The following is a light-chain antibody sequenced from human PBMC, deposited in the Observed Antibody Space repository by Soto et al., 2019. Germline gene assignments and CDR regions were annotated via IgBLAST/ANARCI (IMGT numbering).Light chain of an antibody. CDR3: QHFYTTLFT. J-gene: IGKJ3*01. CDR1: QTINNY. Sequence: DIQMTQSPSSLSASVGDRVTITCRASQTINNYLNWYQQKPVKAPKLLIYAASSLQSGVPSRFSGSGSGTDFTLTISSLQPEDFATYCCQHFYTTLFTFGPGTKVDIK. V-gene: IGKV1-39*01. CDR2: AAS.